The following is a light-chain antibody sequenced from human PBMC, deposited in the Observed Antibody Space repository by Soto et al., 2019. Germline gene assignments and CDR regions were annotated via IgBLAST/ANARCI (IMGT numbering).Light chain of an antibody. CDR2: AAS. CDR3: LQHNTYPYT. CDR1: QGIGTA. V-gene: IGKV1-17*01. J-gene: IGKJ2*01. Sequence: DIQMTQSPSSLSAFLGDRVTITCRASQGIGTALCWFQHRPGKAPKRLIYAASTVQYGVPSRFSGSGSGTEFTLTISSLQPEDFATYYCLQHNTYPYTFGQGTKLEIK.